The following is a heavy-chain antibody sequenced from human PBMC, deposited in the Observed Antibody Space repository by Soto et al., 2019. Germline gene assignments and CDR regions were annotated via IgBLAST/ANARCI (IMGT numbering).Heavy chain of an antibody. CDR2: IWYDGSNK. CDR3: ARWGCSGTNCNLNQRSYDL. CDR1: GFIFNEYG. Sequence: QVQLVGSGGGVVQPGMSLRLSCAASGFIFNEYGMHWVRQAPGKGLEWVAVIWYDGSNKYYADSVKGRFTISRDNSKNTMSLQMNNLRAEDTAVYYCARWGCSGTNCNLNQRSYDLWGQGTLVTVSS. V-gene: IGHV3-33*03. D-gene: IGHD2-15*01. J-gene: IGHJ4*02.